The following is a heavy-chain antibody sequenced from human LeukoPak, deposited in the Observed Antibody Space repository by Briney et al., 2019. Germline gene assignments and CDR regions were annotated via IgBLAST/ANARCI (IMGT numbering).Heavy chain of an antibody. V-gene: IGHV1-8*01. CDR3: ATYSSGWYDGVF. J-gene: IGHJ4*02. Sequence: GASVKVSCKSSGYTFTRYDINWVRQATGQGLEWMGWMNPNSGNTGYAQKFQGRVTMTRNTSISTAYMELSSLGSEDTAVYYCATYSSGWYDGVFWGQGTLVTVSS. CDR2: MNPNSGNT. CDR1: GYTFTRYD. D-gene: IGHD6-19*01.